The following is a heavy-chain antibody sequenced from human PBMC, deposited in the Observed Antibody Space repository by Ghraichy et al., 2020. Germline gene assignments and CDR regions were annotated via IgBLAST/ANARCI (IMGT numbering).Heavy chain of an antibody. CDR3: AKDPYTTVTTWKYYYMEV. D-gene: IGHD4-17*01. Sequence: GGSLRLSCAASGFIFSSYAMSWIRQAPGKGLEWVSTISGSGGSTYYADSVKGRFTISRDNSKNTLYLQMNSLRAEDTAVYYCAKDPYTTVTTWKYYYMEVWGKGTTVTVSS. CDR1: GFIFSSYA. V-gene: IGHV3-23*01. CDR2: ISGSGGST. J-gene: IGHJ6*03.